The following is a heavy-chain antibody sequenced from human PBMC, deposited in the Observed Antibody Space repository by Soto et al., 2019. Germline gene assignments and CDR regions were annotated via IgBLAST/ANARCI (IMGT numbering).Heavy chain of an antibody. CDR3: AKGGYCSGGSCWVDY. D-gene: IGHD2-15*01. J-gene: IGHJ4*02. CDR1: GFTFNSYA. Sequence: EVQLLESGGGLVQPGGSLRLSCAASGFTFNSYAMSWVRQAPGKGLEWVSAISGSGGSTYYADSVKGRFTISRDNSKNTLYLQMNSLRAEDTAVYYCAKGGYCSGGSCWVDYWGQGTLVTVSS. CDR2: ISGSGGST. V-gene: IGHV3-23*01.